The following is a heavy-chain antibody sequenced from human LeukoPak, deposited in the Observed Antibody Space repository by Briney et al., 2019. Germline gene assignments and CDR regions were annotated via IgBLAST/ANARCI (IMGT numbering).Heavy chain of an antibody. CDR3: ARNGDYGGNWFDP. J-gene: IGHJ5*02. Sequence: PGGSLRLSCAASGFTFSSYAMSRVRQAPGKGLEWVSYISSSGSTIFYADSVKGRFTISRDNGKNSLYLQMHSLRVEDTAVYYCARNGDYGGNWFDPWGQGTLVTVSS. D-gene: IGHD4-17*01. CDR2: ISSSGSTI. V-gene: IGHV3-48*03. CDR1: GFTFSSYA.